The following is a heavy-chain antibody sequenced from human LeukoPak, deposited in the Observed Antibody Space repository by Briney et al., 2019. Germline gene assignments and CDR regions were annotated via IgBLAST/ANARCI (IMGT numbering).Heavy chain of an antibody. CDR2: IIPIFGIA. J-gene: IGHJ4*02. CDR3: ARDLKTIFGVAIPYFDY. Sequence: SVKVSCKASGGTFSSYAISWVRQAPGQGLEWMGRIIPIFGIANYAQKFQGRVTITADKSTSTAYMELSSLRSEDTAVYYCARDLKTIFGVAIPYFDYWGQGTLVTVSS. CDR1: GGTFSSYA. D-gene: IGHD3-3*01. V-gene: IGHV1-69*04.